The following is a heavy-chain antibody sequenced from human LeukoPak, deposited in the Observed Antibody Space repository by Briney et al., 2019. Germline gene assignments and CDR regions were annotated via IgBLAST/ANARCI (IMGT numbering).Heavy chain of an antibody. Sequence: GASVKVSCKASGYTFTSYDINWVRQATGQGLEWMGWMNPNSSNTGYAQKFQGRVTMTRNTSISTAYMELSSLRSEDTAVYYCARTRATYYYDSSGYYDYWGQGTLVTVSS. J-gene: IGHJ4*02. D-gene: IGHD3-22*01. CDR2: MNPNSSNT. V-gene: IGHV1-8*01. CDR3: ARTRATYYYDSSGYYDY. CDR1: GYTFTSYD.